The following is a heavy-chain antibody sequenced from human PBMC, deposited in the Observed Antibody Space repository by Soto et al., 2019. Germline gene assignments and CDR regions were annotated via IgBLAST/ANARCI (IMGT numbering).Heavy chain of an antibody. CDR3: ARGNLDV. Sequence: SVKGRFTISRDKSKNTVYLQMNSLRTEDTAVYYCARGNLDVWGQGTTVTVSS. J-gene: IGHJ6*02. D-gene: IGHD1-7*01. V-gene: IGHV3-30*01.